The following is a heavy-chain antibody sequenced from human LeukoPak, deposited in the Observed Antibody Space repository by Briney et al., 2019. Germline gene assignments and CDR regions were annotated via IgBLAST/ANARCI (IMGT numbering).Heavy chain of an antibody. CDR2: MREDGSEI. V-gene: IGHV3-7*01. CDR3: ARGGATRGRFEN. Sequence: PGGSLRLSCAASGFPFDVQTMSWVRQAPGKGLDWVASMREDGSEIYYVDSVKGRFTISRDNPKNSVYLQMNSLRAEDTAVYYCARGGATRGRFENWGRGTLVTVSS. J-gene: IGHJ4*02. D-gene: IGHD1-26*01. CDR1: GFPFDVQT.